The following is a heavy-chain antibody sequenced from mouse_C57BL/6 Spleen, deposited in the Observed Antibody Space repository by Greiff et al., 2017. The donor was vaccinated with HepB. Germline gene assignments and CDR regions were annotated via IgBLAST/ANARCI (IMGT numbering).Heavy chain of an antibody. Sequence: QVQLQQPGAELVMPGASVKLSCKASGYTFTSYWMHWVKQRPGQGLEWIGEIDPSDSYTNYNQKFKGKSTLTVDKSSSTAYMQLSSLTSEDSAVYYCARKNPDGLYAMDYWGQGTSVTVSS. CDR3: ARKNPDGLYAMDY. CDR2: IDPSDSYT. D-gene: IGHD2-3*01. J-gene: IGHJ4*01. V-gene: IGHV1-69*01. CDR1: GYTFTSYW.